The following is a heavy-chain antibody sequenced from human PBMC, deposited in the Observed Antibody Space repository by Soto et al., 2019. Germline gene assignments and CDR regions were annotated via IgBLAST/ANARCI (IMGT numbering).Heavy chain of an antibody. J-gene: IGHJ6*03. V-gene: IGHV3-11*06. CDR1: GFTFSDYY. CDR3: ARDAGIVVVPAAILGYMDV. Sequence: GGSLRLSCAASGFTFSDYYMSWIRQAPGKGLEWVSYISSSSYTNYADSVKGRFTISRDNAKNSLYLQMNSLRAEDTAVYYCARDAGIVVVPAAILGYMDVWGKGTTVTVSS. CDR2: ISSSSYT. D-gene: IGHD2-2*01.